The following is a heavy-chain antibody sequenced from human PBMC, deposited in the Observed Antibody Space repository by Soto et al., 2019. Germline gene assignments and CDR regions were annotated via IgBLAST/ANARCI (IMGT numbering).Heavy chain of an antibody. Sequence: GGSLRLSCAASGFTFSSYGMHWVRQAPGKGLEWVAVIWYDGSNKYYADSVKGRFTISRDNSKNTLYLQMNSLRAEDTAVYYCARAGANYYYFDYWGQGTLVTVSS. CDR1: GFTFSSYG. D-gene: IGHD1-26*01. CDR2: IWYDGSNK. V-gene: IGHV3-33*01. J-gene: IGHJ4*02. CDR3: ARAGANYYYFDY.